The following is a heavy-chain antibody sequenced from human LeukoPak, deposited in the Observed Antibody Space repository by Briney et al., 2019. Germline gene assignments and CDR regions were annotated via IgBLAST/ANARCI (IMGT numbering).Heavy chain of an antibody. D-gene: IGHD6-13*01. CDR3: ARGYSSSWYAPYYFDY. J-gene: IGHJ4*02. CDR1: GGTFSSYA. Sequence: ASVKVSCKASGGTFSSYAISWVRQAPGQGLEWMGWISAYNGNTNYAQKLQGRVTMTTDTSTSTAYMELRSLRSDDTAVYYCARGYSSSWYAPYYFDYWGQGTLVTVSS. CDR2: ISAYNGNT. V-gene: IGHV1-18*01.